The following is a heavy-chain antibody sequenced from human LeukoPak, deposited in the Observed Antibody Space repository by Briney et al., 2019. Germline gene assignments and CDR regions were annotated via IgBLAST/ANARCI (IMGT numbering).Heavy chain of an antibody. CDR2: TYYRYKWYD. CDR3: ARGHSGYLDS. V-gene: IGHV6-1*01. D-gene: IGHD3-22*01. Sequence: SQALSLTCAISGYSVPSNSAAWNWIRQSPSRGLEWLGRTYYRYKWYDSYAESVKRRVTIKPDTSRHQFPLQLASVTPEDTAVYYCARGHSGYLDSWGQGTLVTVSS. J-gene: IGHJ4*02. CDR1: GYSVPSNSAA.